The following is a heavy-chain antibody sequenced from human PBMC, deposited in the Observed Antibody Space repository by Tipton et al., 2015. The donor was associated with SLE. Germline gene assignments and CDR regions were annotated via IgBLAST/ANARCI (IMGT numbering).Heavy chain of an antibody. CDR3: ARDQTVVTPFDY. CDR1: GYSISSGYY. CDR2: IYHSGST. V-gene: IGHV4-38-2*02. Sequence: LRLSCAVSGYSISSGYYWGWIRQPPGKGLEWIGSIYHSGSTYYNPSLKSRVTISVDTSKNQFSLKLSSVTAADTAVYYCARDQTVVTPFDYWGQGTLVTVSS. J-gene: IGHJ4*02. D-gene: IGHD4-23*01.